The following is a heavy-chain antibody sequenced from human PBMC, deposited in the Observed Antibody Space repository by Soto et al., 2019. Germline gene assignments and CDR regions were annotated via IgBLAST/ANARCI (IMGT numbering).Heavy chain of an antibody. CDR1: GFTFSSYS. D-gene: IGHD6-13*01. J-gene: IGHJ4*02. Sequence: EVQLVESGGGLVQPGGSLRLSCAASGFTFSSYSMNWVRQAPGKGLEWVSYISSSSSTIYYADSVKGRFTISRDTAKKALYRQMNSLRDEDTAVYYCARDKAAAPYGLFDYWGQGSLVTVSS. CDR3: ARDKAAAPYGLFDY. V-gene: IGHV3-48*02. CDR2: ISSSSSTI.